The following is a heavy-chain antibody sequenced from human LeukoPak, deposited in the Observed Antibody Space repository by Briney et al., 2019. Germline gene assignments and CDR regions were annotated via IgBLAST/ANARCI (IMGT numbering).Heavy chain of an antibody. J-gene: IGHJ1*01. Sequence: GGSLRLSCAVSGFTFSSYAMSWVRQAPRKGLEWVSAIGSRGRSTYYADSVKGRFTISRDNSENTLYLQMNSLRAEDTAVYYCAKCRDYCDSSGYFRAEYFQYWGQGTLVTVSS. CDR3: AKCRDYCDSSGYFRAEYFQY. D-gene: IGHD3-22*01. V-gene: IGHV3-23*01. CDR1: GFTFSSYA. CDR2: IGSRGRST.